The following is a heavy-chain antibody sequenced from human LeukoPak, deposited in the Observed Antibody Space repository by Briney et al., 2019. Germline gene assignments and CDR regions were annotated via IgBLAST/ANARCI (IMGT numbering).Heavy chain of an antibody. D-gene: IGHD4-11*01. CDR1: GGSFSGYY. Sequence: SETLSLTCAVYGGSFSGYYWSWIRQPPGKGLEWSGEINHSGSTNCNPSLKGRVTISVDKSKNQFSLKLSSVTAADTAVYYCARRTTVTIPFGYWGQGTLVTVSS. V-gene: IGHV4-34*01. CDR3: ARRTTVTIPFGY. CDR2: INHSGST. J-gene: IGHJ4*02.